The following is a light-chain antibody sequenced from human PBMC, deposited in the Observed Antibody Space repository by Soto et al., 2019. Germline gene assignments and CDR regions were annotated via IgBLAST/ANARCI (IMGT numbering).Light chain of an antibody. CDR1: QSVSSN. V-gene: IGKV3-15*01. J-gene: IGKJ1*01. CDR3: QQSNNWLRT. Sequence: EIVMTQSPATLSVSPGERATLSCRASQSVSSNLAWYQQYPGQAPQLLIYGASTRATGIPARFSGSGSGTEFTLTISSLQSEDLAVYYCQQSNNWLRTFGQGTKVEI. CDR2: GAS.